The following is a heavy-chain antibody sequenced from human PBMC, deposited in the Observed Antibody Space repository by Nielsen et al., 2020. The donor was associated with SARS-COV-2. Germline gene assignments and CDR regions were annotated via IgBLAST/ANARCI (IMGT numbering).Heavy chain of an antibody. CDR2: VNADGSRS. D-gene: IGHD3-22*01. J-gene: IGHJ4*02. V-gene: IGHV3-74*01. CDR1: GFIFSDYY. Sequence: GESLKISCVGSGFIFSDYYMNWVRQAPGKGLMWVSRVNADGSRSAYAESVKGRFIIARDNARDTLSLQMNSLSVEDTAMYYCVRVRDDGHYYDTGPFDYWGQGALVTVSS. CDR3: VRVRDDGHYYDTGPFDY.